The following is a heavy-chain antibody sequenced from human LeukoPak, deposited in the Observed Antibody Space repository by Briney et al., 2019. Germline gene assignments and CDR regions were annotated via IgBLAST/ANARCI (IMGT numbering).Heavy chain of an antibody. CDR2: INHSGST. J-gene: IGHJ4*02. CDR1: GGSFSGYY. D-gene: IGHD3-3*01. CDR3: ARPAGVWSGYYMEDY. V-gene: IGHV4-34*01. Sequence: PSETLSLTCAVYGGSFSGYYWSWIRQPPGKGLEWIGEINHSGSTNYNPSLKSRVTISVDTSKNQFSLKLSSVTAADTAVYYCARPAGVWSGYYMEDYWGQGTLVTVSS.